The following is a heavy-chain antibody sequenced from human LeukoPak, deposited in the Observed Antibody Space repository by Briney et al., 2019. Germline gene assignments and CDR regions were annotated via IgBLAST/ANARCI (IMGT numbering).Heavy chain of an antibody. CDR1: GYIFTTYT. J-gene: IGHJ3*02. CDR2: INAGKGNT. Sequence: ASVKVSCKASGYIFTTYTMHWVRQAPGQRLEWMGSINAGKGNTKYSQKFQGRVTITRDTSASTAYMELSSLRSEDTAVYYCARGYSGSYGAFDIWGQGTMVTVSS. D-gene: IGHD1-26*01. V-gene: IGHV1-3*01. CDR3: ARGYSGSYGAFDI.